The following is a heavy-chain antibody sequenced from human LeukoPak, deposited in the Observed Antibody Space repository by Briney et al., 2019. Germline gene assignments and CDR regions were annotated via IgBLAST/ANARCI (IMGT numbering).Heavy chain of an antibody. V-gene: IGHV4-59*01. Sequence: SETLSLTCTVSGGSISSYYWSWIRQPPGKGLEWIGYIYYSGSTNYNPSLKSRVTISVDTSKNQFSLRLSSVTAADTAVYYCARETLMGHNHYYFDYWGQGTLVTVSS. CDR3: ARETLMGHNHYYFDY. CDR2: IYYSGST. D-gene: IGHD1-14*01. J-gene: IGHJ4*02. CDR1: GGSISSYY.